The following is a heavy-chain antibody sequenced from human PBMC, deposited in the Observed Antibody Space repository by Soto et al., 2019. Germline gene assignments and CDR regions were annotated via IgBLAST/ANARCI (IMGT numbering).Heavy chain of an antibody. Sequence: ASVKVLCRSSGYTFNTYGISWVRQAPGQGLEWMGWISAYNDNTKYAQNLQGRVTMTTDTSTNTAYLELRSLRSDDTAVYYCARGKGMEENYYYYGMDVWGQGTKVT. V-gene: IGHV1-18*04. CDR1: GYTFNTYG. J-gene: IGHJ6*02. CDR2: ISAYNDNT. D-gene: IGHD1-1*01. CDR3: ARGKGMEENYYYYGMDV.